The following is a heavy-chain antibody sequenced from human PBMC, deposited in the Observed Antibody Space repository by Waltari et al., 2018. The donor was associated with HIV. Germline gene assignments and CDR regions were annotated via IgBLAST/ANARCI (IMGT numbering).Heavy chain of an antibody. Sequence: QVQLVQSGAEVKKPGASVKVSCKASGYTFTGYYMHWVRQAPGQGLEWMGRSNPNSGGTNYAQQFQGRVTMTRDTSISTAYMELSRLRSDDTAVYYCAREGARMTTMIYYYYGMDVWGQGTTVTVSS. J-gene: IGHJ6*02. CDR3: AREGARMTTMIYYYYGMDV. CDR2: SNPNSGGT. D-gene: IGHD4-4*01. V-gene: IGHV1-2*06. CDR1: GYTFTGYY.